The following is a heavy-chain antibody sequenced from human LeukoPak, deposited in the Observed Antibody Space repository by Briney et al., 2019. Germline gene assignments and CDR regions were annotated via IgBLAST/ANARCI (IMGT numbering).Heavy chain of an antibody. CDR3: ARDTWFGAGRTFDY. D-gene: IGHD3-10*01. J-gene: IGHJ4*02. CDR1: FGSISSGRYY. CDR2: IYTSWSI. Sequence: DPSETLSLTCSVSFGSISSGRYYWSWIRQPAWKGLEWIERIYTSWSIDYNPSLKSPFTISVDTSNKQSSLRLSSVTAADTAVYSCARDTWFGAGRTFDYWGQGTLVTVSS. V-gene: IGHV4-61*02.